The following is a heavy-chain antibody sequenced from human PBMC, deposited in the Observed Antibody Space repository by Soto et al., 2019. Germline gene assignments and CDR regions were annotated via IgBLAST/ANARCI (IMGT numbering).Heavy chain of an antibody. V-gene: IGHV3-21*01. J-gene: IGHJ3*02. Sequence: GGSLRLSCAASGFTFSSYSMNWVRQAPGKGLEWVSSISSSSSYIYYADSVKGRFTISRDNAKNSLYLQMNSLRAEDTAVYYCAREGYDSSGYYYHAFDIWGQGTMVTVSS. D-gene: IGHD3-22*01. CDR3: AREGYDSSGYYYHAFDI. CDR1: GFTFSSYS. CDR2: ISSSSSYI.